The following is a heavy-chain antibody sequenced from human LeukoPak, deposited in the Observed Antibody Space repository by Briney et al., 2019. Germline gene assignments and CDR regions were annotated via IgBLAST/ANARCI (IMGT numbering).Heavy chain of an antibody. D-gene: IGHD6-13*01. V-gene: IGHV3-21*01. Sequence: GGSLRLSCAASGFTFSSYSMNWVRQAPGKGLEWVSSISGGSGYIYYADSVKGRFTISRDNARNSLYRQMNSLRAEDTAVYYCVGGPIAAAGEDYWGQGILVTVSS. CDR2: ISGGSGYI. CDR1: GFTFSSYS. J-gene: IGHJ4*02. CDR3: VGGPIAAAGEDY.